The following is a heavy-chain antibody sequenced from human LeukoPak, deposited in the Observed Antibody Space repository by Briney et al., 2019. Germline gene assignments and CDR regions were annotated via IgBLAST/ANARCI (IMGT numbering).Heavy chain of an antibody. CDR3: ARDLRRFGEFFDY. V-gene: IGHV1-46*01. D-gene: IGHD3-10*01. Sequence: GASVKVSRKASGYTFTSYYMHWVRQAPRQGLKWMGIINPSGGSTSYAQKFQGRVTMTRDMSTSTVYMELSSLRSEDTAVYYCARDLRRFGEFFDYWGQGTLVTVSS. J-gene: IGHJ4*02. CDR2: INPSGGST. CDR1: GYTFTSYY.